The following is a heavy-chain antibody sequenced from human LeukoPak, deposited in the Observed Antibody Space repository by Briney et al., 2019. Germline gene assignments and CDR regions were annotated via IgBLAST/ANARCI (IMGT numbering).Heavy chain of an antibody. CDR1: GYTFTGYY. CDR2: INPNSGGT. CDR3: ARGGGAQINDAFDI. J-gene: IGHJ3*02. D-gene: IGHD2-15*01. V-gene: IGHV1-2*04. Sequence: ASVKVSCKASGYTFTGYYMHWVRQGPGQGLEWMGWINPNSGGTNYAQKFQGWVTMTRDTSISTAYMELSRLRSDDTAVYYCARGGGAQINDAFDIWGQGTMVTVSS.